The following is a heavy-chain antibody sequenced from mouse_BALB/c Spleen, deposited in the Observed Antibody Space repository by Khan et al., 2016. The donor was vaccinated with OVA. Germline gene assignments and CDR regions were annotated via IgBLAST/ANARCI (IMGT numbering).Heavy chain of an antibody. D-gene: IGHD4-1*01. J-gene: IGHJ3*01. Sequence: EVELVESGGDLVKPGGSLKLSCAASGFTLSSYSMSWVRQTPDKRLEWVATISSDGDYTYFPDSVKGRFTISSDNAKNTLNLQMSSLKSEDTALYYCASHLTGSFAYWGQGTLVTVSA. V-gene: IGHV5-6*01. CDR2: ISSDGDYT. CDR3: ASHLTGSFAY. CDR1: GFTLSSYS.